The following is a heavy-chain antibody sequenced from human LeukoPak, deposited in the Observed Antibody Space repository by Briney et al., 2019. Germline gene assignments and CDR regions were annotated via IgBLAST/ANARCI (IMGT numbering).Heavy chain of an antibody. J-gene: IGHJ2*01. CDR3: AREEGGYSYGGYWYFDL. CDR2: IYYSGST. D-gene: IGHD5-18*01. V-gene: IGHV4-59*01. Sequence: PSETLSLTCTVSGGSISSYYWSWIRPPPGKGLEWVGYIYYSGSTNYNPSLKSRVTISVDTSKNQFSLKLSSVTAADTAVYYCAREEGGYSYGGYWYFDLWGRGTLVTVSS. CDR1: GGSISSYY.